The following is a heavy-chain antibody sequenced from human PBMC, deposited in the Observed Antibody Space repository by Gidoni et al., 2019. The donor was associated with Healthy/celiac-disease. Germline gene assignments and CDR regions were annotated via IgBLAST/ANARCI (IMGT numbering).Heavy chain of an antibody. CDR3: ARRVSDYRGAFDI. J-gene: IGHJ3*02. CDR2: IYYSGST. CDR1: GGSISSSSYY. V-gene: IGHV4-39*01. D-gene: IGHD4-17*01. Sequence: QLQLQESGPGLVKPSETLSLTCTVSGGSISSSSYYWGWIRQPPGKGLEWIGSIYYSGSTYYNPSLKSRVTISVDTSKNQFSLKLSSVTAADTAVYYCARRVSDYRGAFDIWGQGTMVTVSS.